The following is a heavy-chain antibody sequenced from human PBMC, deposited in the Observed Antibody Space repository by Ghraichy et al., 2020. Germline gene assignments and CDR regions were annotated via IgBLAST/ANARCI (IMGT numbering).Heavy chain of an antibody. CDR2: IYFSGSS. CDR3: ARGSLYGYSGGWYDWFEP. CDR1: GGSMRGYY. V-gene: IGHV4-59*01. Sequence: SETLSLTCTVSGGSMRGYYWSWIRQPPGKGLEWIGYIYFSGSSNYNPSLKSRATISLDTSKDQFSLNLSSVIAADTAVYYCARGSLYGYSGGWYDWFEPWGQGTQVTV. J-gene: IGHJ5*02. D-gene: IGHD6-19*01.